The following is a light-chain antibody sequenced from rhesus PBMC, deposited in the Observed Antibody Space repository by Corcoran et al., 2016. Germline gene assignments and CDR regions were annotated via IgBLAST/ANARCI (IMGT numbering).Light chain of an antibody. Sequence: DIQMTQSPSSLSASVGDKVTITCRASQGISNALAWYQQKPGKAPNLLIYAASPLQSGVPSRFSGSGSGTDFTLTISSLQPEDFAVYYCQQRNSYPWTFGQGTKVEIK. CDR3: QQRNSYPWT. CDR2: AAS. CDR1: QGISNA. V-gene: IGKV1-33*01. J-gene: IGKJ1*01.